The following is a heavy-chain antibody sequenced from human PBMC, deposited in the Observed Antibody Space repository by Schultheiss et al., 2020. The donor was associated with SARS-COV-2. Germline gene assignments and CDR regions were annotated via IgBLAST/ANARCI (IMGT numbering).Heavy chain of an antibody. Sequence: GGSLRLSCAASGFTFSTYWMDWVRQAPEKGLDWVSGISGSGGSTYYADSVKGRFTISRDNSKNTVFLQMNSLRDEDTAIYYCARGSSGGYFYGLDVWGQGTTVTVSS. V-gene: IGHV3-23*01. CDR2: ISGSGGST. D-gene: IGHD2-15*01. J-gene: IGHJ6*02. CDR1: GFTFSTYW. CDR3: ARGSSGGYFYGLDV.